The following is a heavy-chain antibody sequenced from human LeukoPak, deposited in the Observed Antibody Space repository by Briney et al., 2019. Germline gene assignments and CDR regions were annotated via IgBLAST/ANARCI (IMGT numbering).Heavy chain of an antibody. Sequence: GGSLRLSCAASGFTFSRHWMHWVRHAPGKGLVWISRINSDASDTNYADFVKGRFTISRDNAKNSPYLQMNSLRAEDTALYYCAKDMGYSGNYRTPDYWGQGTLVTVSS. J-gene: IGHJ4*02. V-gene: IGHV3-74*01. CDR1: GFTFSRHW. CDR3: AKDMGYSGNYRTPDY. D-gene: IGHD1-26*01. CDR2: INSDASDT.